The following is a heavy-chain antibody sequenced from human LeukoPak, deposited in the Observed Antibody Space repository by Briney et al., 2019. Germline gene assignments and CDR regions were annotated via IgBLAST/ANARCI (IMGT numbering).Heavy chain of an antibody. CDR3: ARVLWDSLGGYFDY. CDR1: GGSFSGYY. D-gene: IGHD3-16*01. Sequence: SETLSLTCAVYGGSFSGYYWSWIRQPPGKGLEWIGEINHSGSTNYNPSLKSRVTISVDTSKNQFSLKLSSVTAADTAVYYCARVLWDSLGGYFDYWGQGTLVTVSS. CDR2: INHSGST. J-gene: IGHJ4*02. V-gene: IGHV4-34*01.